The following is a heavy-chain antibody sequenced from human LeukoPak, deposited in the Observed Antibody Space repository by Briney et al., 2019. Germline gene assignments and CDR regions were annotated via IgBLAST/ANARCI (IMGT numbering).Heavy chain of an antibody. CDR2: ISSSSSTI. CDR1: GFTFSSYS. CDR3: ARDRAGYFDY. J-gene: IGHJ4*02. V-gene: IGHV3-48*04. Sequence: GGSLRLSCAASGFTFSSYSMNWVRQAPGKGLEWVSYISSSSSTIYYADSVKGRFTISRDNAKNSLYLPMNSLRAEDTAVYYCARDRAGYFDYWGQGTLVTVSS.